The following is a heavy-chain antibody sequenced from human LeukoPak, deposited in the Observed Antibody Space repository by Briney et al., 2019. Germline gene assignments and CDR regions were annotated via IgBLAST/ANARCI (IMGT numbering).Heavy chain of an antibody. CDR1: GYTFTSYY. CDR2: INPSGGST. V-gene: IGHV1-46*01. Sequence: VASVKVSCKASGYTFTSYYMHWVRQAPGQGLEWMGIINPSGGSTSYAQKFQGRVTITADKSTSTAYMELSSLRSEDTAVYYCARSPSGGSCYPSFDYWGQGTLVTVSS. D-gene: IGHD2-15*01. CDR3: ARSPSGGSCYPSFDY. J-gene: IGHJ4*02.